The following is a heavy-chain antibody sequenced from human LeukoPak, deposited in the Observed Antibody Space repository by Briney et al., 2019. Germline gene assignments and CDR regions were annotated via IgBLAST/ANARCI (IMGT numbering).Heavy chain of an antibody. V-gene: IGHV3-23*01. D-gene: IGHD3-22*01. CDR1: GFGFGDYV. CDR2: ISGSGGST. Sequence: SGGSLRLSCTGSGFGFGDYVMSWFRQAPGKGLEWVSAISGSGGSTYYADSVKGRFTISRDNSKNTLYLQMNSLRAEDTAVYYCAKFYYDSSGYYYFSPNFDYWGQGTLVTVSS. CDR3: AKFYYDSSGYYYFSPNFDY. J-gene: IGHJ4*02.